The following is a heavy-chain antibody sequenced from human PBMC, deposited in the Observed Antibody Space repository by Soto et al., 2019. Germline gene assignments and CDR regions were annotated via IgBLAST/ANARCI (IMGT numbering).Heavy chain of an antibody. J-gene: IGHJ4*02. CDR2: IYYSGST. Sequence: PSETLSLPCTVSGGSIISYYWSWVRQPPGKGLEWIGYIYYSGSTNYNPSLKSRVTISVDTSKNQFSLKLSSVTAADTAVYYCARQSYGDYHVWGQGTLVTVSS. CDR1: GGSIISYY. D-gene: IGHD4-17*01. V-gene: IGHV4-59*08. CDR3: ARQSYGDYHV.